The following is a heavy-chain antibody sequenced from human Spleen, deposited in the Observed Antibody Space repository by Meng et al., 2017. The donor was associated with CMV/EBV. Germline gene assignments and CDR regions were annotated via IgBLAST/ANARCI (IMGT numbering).Heavy chain of an antibody. J-gene: IGHJ6*02. CDR1: GFTFDDYG. V-gene: IGHV3-20*04. D-gene: IGHD3-3*01. Sequence: GESLKISCAASGFTFDDYGMTWVRQVPGKGLEWVSGINWNGASTDYADSVKGRSTISRDTAKNSLYLQMNSLRAEDTAVYYCARGWSRITIFDYYDLHGLDVWGQGTTVTVSS. CDR3: ARGWSRITIFDYYDLHGLDV. CDR2: INWNGAST.